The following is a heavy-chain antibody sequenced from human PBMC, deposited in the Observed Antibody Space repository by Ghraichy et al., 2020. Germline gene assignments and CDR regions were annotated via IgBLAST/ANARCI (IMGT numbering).Heavy chain of an antibody. V-gene: IGHV4-34*01. Sequence: SETLSLTCAVYGGSFSGYYWSWIRQPPGKGLGWIGEINHSGSTNYNPSLKSRVTISVDTSKNQFSLKLSSVTAADTAVYYCARGGMVRGARYYYGMDVWGQGTTVTVSS. CDR3: ARGGMVRGARYYYGMDV. CDR1: GGSFSGYY. CDR2: INHSGST. D-gene: IGHD3-10*01. J-gene: IGHJ6*02.